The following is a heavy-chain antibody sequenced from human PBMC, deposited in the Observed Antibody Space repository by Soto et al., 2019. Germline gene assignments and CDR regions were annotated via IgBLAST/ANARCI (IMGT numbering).Heavy chain of an antibody. Sequence: GDSLRLSCAASGFYFSNYAMTWVRQAPGKGLEWVSTISSSVINIHYADSVKGRFTISRDNSKNTLFLQSNSLRAEHTAVYYRAKDISVSGVGLQHWGQGTVVTFSS. CDR1: GFYFSNYA. CDR3: AKDISVSGVGLQH. D-gene: IGHD6-19*01. V-gene: IGHV3-23*01. CDR2: ISSSVINI. J-gene: IGHJ1*01.